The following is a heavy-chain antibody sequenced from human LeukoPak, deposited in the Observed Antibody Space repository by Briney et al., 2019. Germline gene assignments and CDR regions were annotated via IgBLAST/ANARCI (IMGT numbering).Heavy chain of an antibody. CDR2: IYTSGST. D-gene: IGHD3-3*01. V-gene: IGHV4-61*02. J-gene: IGHJ3*02. Sequence: PSETLSLTCTVSGGSISSGSYYWSWIRQPAGKGLEWIGRIYTSGSTNYNPSLKSRVTISVDTSKNQFSLKLSSVTAADTAVYYCARLGPYYDFWSGSHDAFDIWGQGTMVTVSS. CDR1: GGSISSGSYY. CDR3: ARLGPYYDFWSGSHDAFDI.